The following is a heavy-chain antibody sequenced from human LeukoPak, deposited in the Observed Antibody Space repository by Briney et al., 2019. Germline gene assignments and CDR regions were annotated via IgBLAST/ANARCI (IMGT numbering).Heavy chain of an antibody. CDR3: AREGPVYDFWSGYYTGGYFDY. CDR2: ISSSSSTI. V-gene: IGHV3-48*01. D-gene: IGHD3-3*01. Sequence: PGGSLRFSCAASGFTFSSYSMNWVRQAPGKGLEWVSYISSSSSTIYYADSVKGRFTISRDNAKNSLYLQMNSLRAEDTAVYYCAREGPVYDFWSGYYTGGYFDYWGQGTLVTVSS. CDR1: GFTFSSYS. J-gene: IGHJ4*02.